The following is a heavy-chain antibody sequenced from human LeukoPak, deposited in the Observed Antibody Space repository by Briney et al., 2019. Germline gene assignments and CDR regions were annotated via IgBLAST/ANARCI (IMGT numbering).Heavy chain of an antibody. CDR3: ARGPYGSGSYPDY. CDR1: GFTVSSNS. CDR2: IYSDNT. Sequence: PGGSLRLSCTVSGFTVSSNSMSWVRQAPGKGLEWVSFIYSDNTHYSDSVKGRFTISRDNANNSLYLQMNSLRAEDTAVYYCARGPYGSGSYPDYWGQGTLVTVSS. J-gene: IGHJ4*02. V-gene: IGHV3-53*01. D-gene: IGHD3-10*01.